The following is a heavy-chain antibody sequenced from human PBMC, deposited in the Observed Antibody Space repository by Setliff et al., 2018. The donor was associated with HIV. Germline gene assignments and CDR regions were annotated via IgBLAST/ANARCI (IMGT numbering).Heavy chain of an antibody. CDR1: GASIDRFF. V-gene: IGHV4-59*01. CDR3: AGSIYNRDRFDY. CDR2: RYYSGST. Sequence: PSETLSLTCTVSGASIDRFFWSWIRQPPGKGLEWIASRYYSGSTYYNPSLKSRVTISVDTSKNQFSLKLSSVTAADTAVYYCAGSIYNRDRFDYWGQGTLVTVS. J-gene: IGHJ4*02. D-gene: IGHD1-1*01.